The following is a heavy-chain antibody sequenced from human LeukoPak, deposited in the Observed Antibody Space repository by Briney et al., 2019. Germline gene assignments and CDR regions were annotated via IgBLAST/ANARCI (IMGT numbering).Heavy chain of an antibody. V-gene: IGHV3-23*01. CDR3: AKDPYSGGVTIVDY. CDR1: GFPFNNYA. CDR2: ISGSGGST. Sequence: GGSLRLSCAASGFPFNNYAMSWVRQAPGKGLEWVSAISGSGGSTYYADSVKGRFTISRDNSKNTLYLQMNSLRAEDTAVYYCAKDPYSGGVTIVDYWGQGTLVTVSS. J-gene: IGHJ4*02. D-gene: IGHD4-17*01.